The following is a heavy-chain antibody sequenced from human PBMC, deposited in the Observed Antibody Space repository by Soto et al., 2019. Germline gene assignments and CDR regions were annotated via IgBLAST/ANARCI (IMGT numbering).Heavy chain of an antibody. D-gene: IGHD6-19*01. V-gene: IGHV4-39*01. CDR1: GGSISSSSYY. J-gene: IGHJ3*02. CDR2: INYSGSS. CDR3: ANGYSSGDDAVDI. Sequence: QLQLQESGPGLVKPSETLSLTCTVSGGSISSSSYYWGWIRQPPGKGLEWIGSINYSGSSYYNPSLKSRVTISVDTSKNQFSLKLSSVTAADTAVYYCANGYSSGDDAVDIWGQGTMVTVSS.